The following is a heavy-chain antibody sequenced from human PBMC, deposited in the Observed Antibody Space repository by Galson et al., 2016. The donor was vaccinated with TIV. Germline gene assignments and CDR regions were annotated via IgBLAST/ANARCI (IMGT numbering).Heavy chain of an antibody. CDR2: ISDSGAS. V-gene: IGHV4-59*12. CDR3: ARDQDSGAYFDY. J-gene: IGHJ4*02. Sequence: SETLSLTCTVSSDSMINYYVSWIRQPPGKGLEWIAYISDSGASNKNPSLESRVAMSVDTSKNQFSLTLTSVTAADTAVYYCARDQDSGAYFDYWGQGTLVTVSS. D-gene: IGHD2-15*01. CDR1: SDSMINYY.